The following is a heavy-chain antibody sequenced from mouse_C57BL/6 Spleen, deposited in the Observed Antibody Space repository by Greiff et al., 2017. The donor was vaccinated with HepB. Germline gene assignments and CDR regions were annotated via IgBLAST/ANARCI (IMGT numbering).Heavy chain of an antibody. Sequence: QVQLQQSGAELAKPGASVKLSCKASGYTFTSYWMHWVKQRPGQGLEWIGYINPSSGYTKYNQKFKDKATLTADKSSSTAYMQLSSLTYEDSAVYYCSPLTGTRGYYFGYWGQGTTLTVSS. CDR1: GYTFTSYW. D-gene: IGHD4-1*01. J-gene: IGHJ2*01. V-gene: IGHV1-7*01. CDR2: INPSSGYT. CDR3: SPLTGTRGYYFGY.